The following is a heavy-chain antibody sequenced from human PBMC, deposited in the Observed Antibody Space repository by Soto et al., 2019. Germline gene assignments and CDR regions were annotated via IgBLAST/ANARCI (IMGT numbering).Heavy chain of an antibody. CDR3: ATPFRGGYDFHY. D-gene: IGHD5-12*01. CDR1: GYTLTELS. J-gene: IGHJ4*02. Sequence: ASVKVSCKVSGYTLTELSMQWVRQAPGKGLEWMGGFDPEDGETIYAQKFQGRVTMTEDTSTDTAYMELSSLRSEDTAVYYCATPFRGGYDFHYWGQGTLVTVYS. CDR2: FDPEDGET. V-gene: IGHV1-24*01.